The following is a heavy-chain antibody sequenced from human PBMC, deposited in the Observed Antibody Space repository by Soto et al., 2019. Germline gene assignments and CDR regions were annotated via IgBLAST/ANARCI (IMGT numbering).Heavy chain of an antibody. CDR3: ASPKFRDHFETSGYYYYLDY. V-gene: IGHV3-30*03. CDR2: ISFDGSDR. J-gene: IGHJ4*02. D-gene: IGHD3-22*01. Sequence: QVQLVESGGGVVQPGRSLRLSCAASGFTFSSYGMHWVRQAPGKGLEWVAVISFDGSDRHYADSVKGRFTISRDNSKNTLYLQMNSLRVEDTAVYYCASPKFRDHFETSGYYYYLDYWGQGTRVTVTS. CDR1: GFTFSSYG.